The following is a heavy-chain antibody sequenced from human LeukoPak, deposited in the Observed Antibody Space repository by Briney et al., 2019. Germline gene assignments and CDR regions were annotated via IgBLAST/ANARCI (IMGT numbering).Heavy chain of an antibody. V-gene: IGHV1-18*04. J-gene: IGHJ3*02. CDR3: ARGITMVRGVPVAFDI. D-gene: IGHD3-10*01. Sequence: ASVKVSCKASGYTFTGYYMHWVRQAPGQGLEWMGWISAYNGNTNYAQKLQGRVTMTTDTSTSTAYMELRSLRSDDTAVYYCARGITMVRGVPVAFDIWGQGTMVTVSS. CDR1: GYTFTGYY. CDR2: ISAYNGNT.